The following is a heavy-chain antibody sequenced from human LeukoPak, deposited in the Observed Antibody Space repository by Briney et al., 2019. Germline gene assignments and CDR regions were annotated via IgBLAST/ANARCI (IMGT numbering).Heavy chain of an antibody. V-gene: IGHV4-59*12. J-gene: IGHJ5*02. D-gene: IGHD6-13*01. CDR1: GGSISSYY. CDR3: ARGVPAAGSIRFDP. Sequence: SETLSLTCTVSGGSISSYYWSWIRQPAGKGLEWIGEIYHSGSTNYNPSLKSRVTISVDKSKNQFSLILNSVTAADTAVYYCARGVPAAGSIRFDPWGQGTLVTVSS. CDR2: IYHSGST.